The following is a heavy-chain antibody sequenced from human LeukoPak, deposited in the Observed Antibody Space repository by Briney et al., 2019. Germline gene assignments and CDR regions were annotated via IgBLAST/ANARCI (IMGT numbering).Heavy chain of an antibody. CDR1: GFAFSRYS. CDR2: ISYSGPHM. D-gene: IGHD4-17*01. V-gene: IGHV3-21*01. CDR3: ASNDYRDEGIGS. Sequence: PGGSLRLSCAASGFAFSRYSMNWVRQAPGKGLEWVSSISYSGPHMFYADSVRGRFTISRDNAENSLFLQMNSLRAEDTAVYFCASNDYRDEGIGSWGQGTLVTVSS. J-gene: IGHJ4*02.